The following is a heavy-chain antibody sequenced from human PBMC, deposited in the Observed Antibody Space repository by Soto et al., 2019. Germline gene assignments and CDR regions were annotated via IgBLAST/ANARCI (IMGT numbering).Heavy chain of an antibody. V-gene: IGHV3-23*01. Sequence: GGSLRLSCAASGFTFSSYAMSWVRQAPGKGLEWVSAISGSGGSTYYADSVKGRFTISRDNSKNTLYLQMNSLRAEDTAVYYCAKDHVDISRGRGVPYFDYWGQGTLVTVSS. CDR1: GFTFSSYA. D-gene: IGHD5-12*01. CDR2: ISGSGGST. J-gene: IGHJ4*02. CDR3: AKDHVDISRGRGVPYFDY.